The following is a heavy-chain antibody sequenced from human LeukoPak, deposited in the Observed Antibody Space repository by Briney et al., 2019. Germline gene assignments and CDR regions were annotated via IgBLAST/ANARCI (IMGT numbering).Heavy chain of an antibody. CDR2: ANEDGSEK. CDR3: ARGRGWIDP. J-gene: IGHJ5*02. CDR1: GFTFTNNW. D-gene: IGHD5-24*01. V-gene: IGHV3-7*01. Sequence: GGSLRLSCAASGFTFTNNWMTWFRQAPGKGLEWVANANEDGSEKNYVDSVKGRFTISRDNAKNSVYLQMNNLRVEETAVYYCARGRGWIDPWGQGTLVTVSS.